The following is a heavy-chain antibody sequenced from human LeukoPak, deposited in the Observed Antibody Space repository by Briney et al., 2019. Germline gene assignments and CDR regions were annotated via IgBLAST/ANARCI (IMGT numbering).Heavy chain of an antibody. Sequence: PGGSLRLSCAASGFTFSSYSMTWVRQAPGKGLEWVGFIRSKAYGGTTEYAASVKGRFTISRDDSKSIAYLQMNSLKTEDTAVYYCTRAEGYGDYLYYSDYWGQGTLVTVSS. J-gene: IGHJ4*02. D-gene: IGHD4-17*01. CDR1: GFTFSSYS. CDR3: TRAEGYGDYLYYSDY. V-gene: IGHV3-49*04. CDR2: IRSKAYGGTT.